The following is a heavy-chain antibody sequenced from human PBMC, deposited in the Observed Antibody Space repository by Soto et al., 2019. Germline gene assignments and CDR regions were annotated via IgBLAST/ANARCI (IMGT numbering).Heavy chain of an antibody. J-gene: IGHJ6*02. CDR2: INPNSGGT. CDR1: GYTFTGYY. D-gene: IGHD3-10*01. CDR3: ARSMYGSGTYYYYGMDV. V-gene: IGHV1-2*04. Sequence: ASVKVSCKASGYTFTGYYMHWVRQAPGQGLEWMGWINPNSGGTNYAQKFQGWVTMTRDTSISTAYMELSRLRSDDTAVYYCARSMYGSGTYYYYGMDVWGQGTTVTVSS.